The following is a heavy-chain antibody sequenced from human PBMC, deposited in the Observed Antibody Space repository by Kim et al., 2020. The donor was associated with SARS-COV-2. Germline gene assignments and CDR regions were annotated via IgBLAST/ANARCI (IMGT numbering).Heavy chain of an antibody. CDR3: ARDRQRAGTGVDY. CDR1: GDSVSNDYAA. J-gene: IGHJ4*02. CDR2: TYYRSKWSS. V-gene: IGHV6-1*01. Sequence: SQTLSLTCAISGDSVSNDYAAWNWIRQSPSRGLECLGRTYYRSKWSSDYSKSVRGRITINADTSKNQFSLHLNSVTPEDTALYYCARDRQRAGTGVDYWGQGTLVTVSS.